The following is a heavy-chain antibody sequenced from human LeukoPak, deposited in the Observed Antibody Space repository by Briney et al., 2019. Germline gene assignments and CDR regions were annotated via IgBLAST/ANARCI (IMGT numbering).Heavy chain of an antibody. CDR1: GFTFTSSA. J-gene: IGHJ5*02. V-gene: IGHV7-4-1*02. CDR2: INTNTGNP. Sequence: ASVKVSCKASGFTFTSSAVQWVRQAPGQGLEWMGWINTNTGNPTYAQGFTGRFVFSLDTSVSTAYLQISSLKAEDTAVYYCARDPLRGYCSSTSCYPNWFDPWGQGTLVTVSS. D-gene: IGHD2-2*01. CDR3: ARDPLRGYCSSTSCYPNWFDP.